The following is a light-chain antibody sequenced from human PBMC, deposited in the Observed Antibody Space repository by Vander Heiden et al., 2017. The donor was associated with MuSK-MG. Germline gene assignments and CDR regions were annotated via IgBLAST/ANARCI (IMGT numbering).Light chain of an antibody. CDR1: TLPKQY. J-gene: IGLJ2*01. CDR2: KDN. Sequence: YELTQSPPVSVSPGPPARISCSGETLPKQYAYWYQQKPGQAPVLLIYKDNERPTGIPERFSGYGSGTTVTLTIAGVEAEDAADYYCQSADSSGTYIVFGGGTRLTVL. V-gene: IGLV3-25*03. CDR3: QSADSSGTYIV.